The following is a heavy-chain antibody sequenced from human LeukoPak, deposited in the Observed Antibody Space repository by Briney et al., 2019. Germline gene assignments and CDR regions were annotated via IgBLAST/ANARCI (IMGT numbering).Heavy chain of an antibody. D-gene: IGHD3-10*01. Sequence: AASVKVSCKASGYTFTGYYMHWVRQAPGQGLEWMGWINPNSGGTNYAQKFQGRVTMTRDTSISTAYMELSRLRSDDTAVYYCARTTMVRGTYYMDVWGKGTTVTISS. CDR3: ARTTMVRGTYYMDV. V-gene: IGHV1-2*02. CDR2: INPNSGGT. CDR1: GYTFTGYY. J-gene: IGHJ6*03.